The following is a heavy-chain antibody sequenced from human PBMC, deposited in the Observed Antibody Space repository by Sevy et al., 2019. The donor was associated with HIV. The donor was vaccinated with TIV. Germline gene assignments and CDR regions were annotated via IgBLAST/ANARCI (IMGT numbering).Heavy chain of an antibody. CDR2: ISAYNGNT. Sequence: DSVKVSCKASGYTFTSYGISWVRQAPGQGLEWMGWISAYNGNTNYAQKLQGRVTMTTDTSTSTAYMELRSLRSDDTAVYYCARDGGGYSSFYYYGMDVWGQGTTVTVSS. CDR1: GYTFTSYG. CDR3: ARDGGGYSSFYYYGMDV. V-gene: IGHV1-18*04. D-gene: IGHD6-13*01. J-gene: IGHJ6*02.